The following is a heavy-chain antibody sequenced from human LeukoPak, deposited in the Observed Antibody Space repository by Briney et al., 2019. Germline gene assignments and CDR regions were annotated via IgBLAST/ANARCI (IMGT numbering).Heavy chain of an antibody. CDR1: GVSISSNSYS. Sequence: SETLSLTCTVSGVSISSNSYSWGWIRQPPGKGLEWIGSIIYHSGSTNYNPSLKSRVTISVDKSKNQFSLKLSSVTAADTAVYYCAFVSPSRSSWPHAFDIWGQGTMVTVSS. J-gene: IGHJ3*02. CDR3: AFVSPSRSSWPHAFDI. D-gene: IGHD6-13*01. CDR2: IIYHSGST. V-gene: IGHV4-39*07.